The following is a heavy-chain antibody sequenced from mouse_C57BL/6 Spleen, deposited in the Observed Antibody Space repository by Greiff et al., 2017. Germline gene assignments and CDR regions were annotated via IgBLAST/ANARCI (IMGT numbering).Heavy chain of an antibody. CDR3: ARSRSYYAIDY. J-gene: IGHJ4*01. V-gene: IGHV1-64*01. CDR2: IHPNSGST. Sequence: QVQLQQPGAELVKPGASVKLSCKASGYTFTSYWMHWVKQRPGQGLEWIGMIHPNSGSTNYNEKFKSKATLTVDKSSSTAYMQLSSLTSEDSAVYYCARSRSYYAIDYWGQGTSVTVSS. CDR1: GYTFTSYW.